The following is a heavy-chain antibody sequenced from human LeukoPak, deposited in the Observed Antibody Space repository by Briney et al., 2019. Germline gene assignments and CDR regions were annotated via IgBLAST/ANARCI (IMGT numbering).Heavy chain of an antibody. CDR3: ARDKDISSMPDAFDI. CDR2: TYYRSKWYY. D-gene: IGHD2-15*01. Sequence: SQTLSLTCAISGDSVSSISVAWNWIRQSPSRGLEWLGRTYYRSKWYYEYAVSVKSRINISPDTSKNQFSLQLNSVTPEDTAVYYCARDKDISSMPDAFDIWGQGTMVTVSS. J-gene: IGHJ3*02. V-gene: IGHV6-1*01. CDR1: GDSVSSISVA.